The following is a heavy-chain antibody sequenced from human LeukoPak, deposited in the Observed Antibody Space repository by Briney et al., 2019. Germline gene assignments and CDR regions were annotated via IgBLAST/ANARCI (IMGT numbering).Heavy chain of an antibody. D-gene: IGHD5-24*01. Sequence: PGESLKISCKGSRYSFNSYWIGWARQMPGKGLEWMGIIHLGESHTIYSPSFQGQVTISADKSTNTAYLQWDSLKASDTAIYFCARRRDGYNYLGPFDFWGQGTSVSVSS. CDR3: ARRRDGYNYLGPFDF. CDR1: RYSFNSYW. V-gene: IGHV5-51*01. CDR2: IHLGESHT. J-gene: IGHJ3*01.